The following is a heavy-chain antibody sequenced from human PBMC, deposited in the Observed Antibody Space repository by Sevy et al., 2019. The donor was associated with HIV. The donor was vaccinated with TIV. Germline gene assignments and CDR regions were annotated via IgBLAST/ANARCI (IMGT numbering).Heavy chain of an antibody. J-gene: IGHJ3*02. Sequence: SETLSLTCAVYGGSFSGYYWSWIRQPPGKGLEWIGEINHSGSTNYNPSLKSRVTISLDTSKNQLSLKLRTVTAADSFLSYCANHCSGTSGSHALDIWGQGTMVTVSS. D-gene: IGHD2-2*01. V-gene: IGHV4-34*01. CDR2: INHSGST. CDR1: GGSFSGYY. CDR3: ANHCSGTSGSHALDI.